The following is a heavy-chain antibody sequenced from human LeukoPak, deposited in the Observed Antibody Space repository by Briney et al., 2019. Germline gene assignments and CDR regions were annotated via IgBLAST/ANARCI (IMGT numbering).Heavy chain of an antibody. Sequence: PGGSLRLSCAASGFTFDDYAMHWVRQAPGKGLEWVSGISWNSGSIGYADSVKGRFTISRDNAKNSLYLQMNSLRAEDTALYYCAKDTGYSSGGTFDYWGQGTLVTVSS. D-gene: IGHD6-19*01. J-gene: IGHJ4*02. V-gene: IGHV3-9*01. CDR2: ISWNSGSI. CDR3: AKDTGYSSGGTFDY. CDR1: GFTFDDYA.